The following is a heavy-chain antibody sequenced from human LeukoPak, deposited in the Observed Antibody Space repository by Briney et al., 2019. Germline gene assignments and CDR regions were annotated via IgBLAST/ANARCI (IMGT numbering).Heavy chain of an antibody. D-gene: IGHD4-17*01. CDR3: ASGLYGVSHY. CDR1: GGSISSYY. Sequence: SETLSLTCTVSGGSISSYYWIWLRQPPGKGLEWIGYIYTSGSTNYNPSLKRRVTISVDTSKNQFSLKLSSVTAADTAVYYCASGLYGVSHYWGQGTLVTVSS. CDR2: IYTSGST. J-gene: IGHJ4*02. V-gene: IGHV4-4*09.